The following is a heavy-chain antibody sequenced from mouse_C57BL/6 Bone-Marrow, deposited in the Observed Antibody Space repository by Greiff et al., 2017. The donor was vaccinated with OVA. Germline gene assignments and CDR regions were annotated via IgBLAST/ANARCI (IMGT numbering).Heavy chain of an antibody. CDR2: ISSGSSTI. CDR1: GFTFSDYG. Sequence: EVKLVESGGGLVKPGGSLKLSCAASGFTFSDYGMHWVRQAPEKGLEWVAYISSGSSTIYYADTVKGRFTISRDNAKNTLFLQMTSLRSEDTAMYYCARDYDAPFAYWGQGTLVTVSA. CDR3: ARDYDAPFAY. J-gene: IGHJ3*01. V-gene: IGHV5-17*01. D-gene: IGHD2-4*01.